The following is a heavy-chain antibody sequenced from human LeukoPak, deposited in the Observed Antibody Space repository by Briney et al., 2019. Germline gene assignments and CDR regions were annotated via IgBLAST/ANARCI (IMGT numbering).Heavy chain of an antibody. CDR1: GFTFSSYA. CDR3: AREFLSLGYSYGLTDY. CDR2: ISYDGSNN. V-gene: IGHV3-30*01. Sequence: GRSLRLSCAASGFTFSSYAMHWVRQAPGKGLEWVAVISYDGSNNYYADSVKGRSIISRDKSKNTLYLQMNSLRAEDTAVYYCAREFLSLGYSYGLTDYWGQGTLVTVSS. J-gene: IGHJ4*02. D-gene: IGHD5-18*01.